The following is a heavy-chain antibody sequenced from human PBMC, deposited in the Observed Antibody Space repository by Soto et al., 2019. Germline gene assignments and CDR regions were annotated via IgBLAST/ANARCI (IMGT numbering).Heavy chain of an antibody. Sequence: SETLSLTCAVSGCSIRSGGYSWSWIRQPPGKGLEWIGYIYHSGSTYYNPSLKSRVTISVDRSKNQFSLKLSSVTAADTAVYYCARASLSSSWYEDNWFDPWGQGTLVTVSS. CDR2: IYHSGST. V-gene: IGHV4-30-2*01. CDR3: ARASLSSSWYEDNWFDP. CDR1: GCSIRSGGYS. D-gene: IGHD6-13*01. J-gene: IGHJ5*02.